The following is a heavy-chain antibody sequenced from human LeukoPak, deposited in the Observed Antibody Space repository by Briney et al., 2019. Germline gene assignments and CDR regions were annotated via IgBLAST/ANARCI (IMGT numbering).Heavy chain of an antibody. CDR3: AKETRSGYDSPSPTNALDY. Sequence: GGTLRLSCAASGFTFSSYAMSWVRQAPGKGLEWVSAISGSGGSTYYADSVKGRFTISRDNSKNTLYLQMNSLRAEDTAVYYCAKETRSGYDSPSPTNALDYWGQGTLVTVSS. CDR1: GFTFSSYA. V-gene: IGHV3-23*01. D-gene: IGHD5-12*01. CDR2: ISGSGGST. J-gene: IGHJ4*02.